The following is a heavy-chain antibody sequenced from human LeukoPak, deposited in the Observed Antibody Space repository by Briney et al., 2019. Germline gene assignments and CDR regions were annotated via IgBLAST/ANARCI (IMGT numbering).Heavy chain of an antibody. CDR3: ARDKYGSGSYSGSAFDY. Sequence: ASVKVSCKASGYTFTSYEINWVRQATGQGLEWMGWISAYNGNTNYAQKLQGRVTMTTDTSTSTAYMELRSLRSDDTAVYYCARDKYGSGSYSGSAFDYWGQGTLVTVSS. CDR1: GYTFTSYE. J-gene: IGHJ4*02. D-gene: IGHD3-10*01. CDR2: ISAYNGNT. V-gene: IGHV1-18*01.